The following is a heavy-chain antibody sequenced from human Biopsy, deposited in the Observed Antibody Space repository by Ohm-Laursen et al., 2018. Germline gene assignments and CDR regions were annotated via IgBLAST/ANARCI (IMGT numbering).Heavy chain of an antibody. V-gene: IGHV4-59*01. J-gene: IGHJ6*02. Sequence: SGTLSLTCTVSGGSISSDYWSWIRQTPGKGLEWIGYIYYSGSTNYNPSLKSRVTISVDTSKNQFSLRLNSVTAADTAVYYCARATNSTGWPYYYLYGMDVWGQGTTVTVSS. CDR3: ARATNSTGWPYYYLYGMDV. CDR2: IYYSGST. D-gene: IGHD2/OR15-2a*01. CDR1: GGSISSDY.